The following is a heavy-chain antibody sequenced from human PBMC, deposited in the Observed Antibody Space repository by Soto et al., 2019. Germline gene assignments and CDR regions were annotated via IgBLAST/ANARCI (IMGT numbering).Heavy chain of an antibody. CDR1: GGSISSGGYY. V-gene: IGHV4-31*03. Sequence: PSETLSLTCTVSGGSISSGGYYWSWIRQHPGKGLEWIGYIYYSGSTYYNPSLKSRVTISVDTSKNQFSLKLSSVTAADTAVYYCARDRMTTVSNYYYYYGMDVWGQGTTVTVSS. CDR2: IYYSGST. D-gene: IGHD4-17*01. CDR3: ARDRMTTVSNYYYYYGMDV. J-gene: IGHJ6*02.